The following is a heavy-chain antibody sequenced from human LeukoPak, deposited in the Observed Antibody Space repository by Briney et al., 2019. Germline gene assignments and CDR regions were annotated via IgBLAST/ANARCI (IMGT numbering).Heavy chain of an antibody. J-gene: IGHJ4*02. CDR3: ASSSGDYDILTGIDY. D-gene: IGHD3-9*01. V-gene: IGHV1-2*02. CDR1: GYTFTDYY. CDR2: INPNSGGT. Sequence: ASVTVSFKASGYTFTDYYMHWVRQAPGQGLEWVGWINPNSGGTNYAQKFQGRVTMTRDTSISTAYMELSRLRSDDTAVYYCASSSGDYDILTGIDYWGQGTLVTVSS.